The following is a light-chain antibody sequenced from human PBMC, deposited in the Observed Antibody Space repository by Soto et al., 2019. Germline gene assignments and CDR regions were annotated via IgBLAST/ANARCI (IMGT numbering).Light chain of an antibody. CDR1: QSVSTN. Sequence: EIVMTQSPATLSVSPGERATLSCRASQSVSTNLAWYQQKPGQGPRLLIFGASTRAIGIPARFSGSGSGTDFTLTIRSLQSEDFAVYYCQHYNELPLTFGGGTKVEIK. J-gene: IGKJ4*01. V-gene: IGKV3-15*01. CDR2: GAS. CDR3: QHYNELPLT.